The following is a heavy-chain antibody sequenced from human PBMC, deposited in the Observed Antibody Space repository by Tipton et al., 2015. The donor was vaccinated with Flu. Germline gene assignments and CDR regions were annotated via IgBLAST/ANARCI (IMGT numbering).Heavy chain of an antibody. J-gene: IGHJ4*02. CDR1: GFTFSSYA. CDR2: ISYDGSNK. Sequence: SLRLSCAASGFTFSSYAMHWVRQAPGKGLEWVAVISYDGSNKYYADSVKGRFTISRDNSKNTLYLQMNSLRAEDTAVYYCARDLFLQVAGTFYFDYWGQGTLATVSS. D-gene: IGHD6-19*01. CDR3: ARDLFLQVAGTFYFDY. V-gene: IGHV3-30*04.